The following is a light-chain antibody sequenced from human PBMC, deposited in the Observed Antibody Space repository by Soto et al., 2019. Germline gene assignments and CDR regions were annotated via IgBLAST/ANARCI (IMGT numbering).Light chain of an antibody. V-gene: IGKV3-15*01. Sequence: EIVLTQSPATLSVSPGERVTLSCRASETLISFLAWYQQKPGQAPRLLIYGASTRATGVPARFSGSGSATEFTLTISRLQSEDFAVYYCQSYNDLPFSVGQGTKLEI. J-gene: IGKJ2*01. CDR2: GAS. CDR3: QSYNDLPFS. CDR1: ETLISF.